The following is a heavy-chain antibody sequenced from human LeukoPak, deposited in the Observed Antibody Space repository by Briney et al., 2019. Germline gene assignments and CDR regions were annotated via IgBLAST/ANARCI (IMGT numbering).Heavy chain of an antibody. D-gene: IGHD3-22*01. CDR3: ARGPDYYDSTYYFDY. J-gene: IGHJ4*02. CDR1: GFTFNTFW. Sequence: GGSLRLSCAVSGFTFNTFWMSWVRQAPGKGLEWVANIDEDGSEKYYVESVKGRFTISRDNAKNTLYLQMNSLRAEDTAVYYCARGPDYYDSTYYFDYWGQGTLVTVSS. CDR2: IDEDGSEK. V-gene: IGHV3-7*04.